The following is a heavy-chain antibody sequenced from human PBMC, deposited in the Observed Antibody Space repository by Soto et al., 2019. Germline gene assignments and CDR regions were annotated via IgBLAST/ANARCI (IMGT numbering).Heavy chain of an antibody. J-gene: IGHJ6*02. V-gene: IGHV5-51*01. CDR1: GYSFTSYW. Sequence: PGESLKISCKGSGYSFTSYWIGWVRQMPGKGLEWMGIIYPGDSDTRYSPSFQGQVTISADKSISTAYLQWSSLKASDTAMYYCARLGGELEIGPIRYYYYGMDVWGQGTTVTVSS. D-gene: IGHD1-1*01. CDR2: IYPGDSDT. CDR3: ARLGGELEIGPIRYYYYGMDV.